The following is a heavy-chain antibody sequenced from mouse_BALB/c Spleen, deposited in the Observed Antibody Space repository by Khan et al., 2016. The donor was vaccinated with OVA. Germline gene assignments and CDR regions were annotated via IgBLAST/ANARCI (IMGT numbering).Heavy chain of an antibody. CDR2: INPGNNDT. J-gene: IGHJ3*01. CDR3: TRGGYSAFAY. D-gene: IGHD2-12*01. Sequence: EVQLQQSGTELARPGSSVKMSCKTSGYSFTNYLIHWVKQRPGQGLEWIGDINPGNNDTTYNQKFKDKAKLTADKSSSTAYIELSSLTTEDSAGYYCTRGGYSAFAYWGQGTLVTVSA. CDR1: GYSFTNYL. V-gene: IGHV1-5*01.